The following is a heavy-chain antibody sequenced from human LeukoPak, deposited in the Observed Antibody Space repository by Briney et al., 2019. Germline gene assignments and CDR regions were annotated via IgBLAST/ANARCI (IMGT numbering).Heavy chain of an antibody. CDR3: AATIAVAGTGGFDY. D-gene: IGHD6-19*01. CDR2: TVVGSGNT. CDR1: GFTFTSSA. Sequence: SVKVSCKASGFTFTSSAMQWVRQARGERIEWIGWTVVGSGNTNYAQKFQERVSITRDMSTSTAYMELSSLRSEDAAVYYCAATIAVAGTGGFDYWGQGTLVTVSS. J-gene: IGHJ4*02. V-gene: IGHV1-58*02.